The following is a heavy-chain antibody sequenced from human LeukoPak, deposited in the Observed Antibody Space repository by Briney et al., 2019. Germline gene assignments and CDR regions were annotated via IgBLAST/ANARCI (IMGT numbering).Heavy chain of an antibody. Sequence: GGSLRLSCAASGFTVSNNYMSWVRQAPGKGLEWVSVIYSGGDTYYADSVKGRFTISRDNSKNTLYLQMNSLRAEDTAVYYCAKDGYYGSGSYFDYWGQGTLVTVSS. CDR1: GFTVSNNY. D-gene: IGHD3-10*01. V-gene: IGHV3-53*05. CDR2: IYSGGDT. J-gene: IGHJ4*02. CDR3: AKDGYYGSGSYFDY.